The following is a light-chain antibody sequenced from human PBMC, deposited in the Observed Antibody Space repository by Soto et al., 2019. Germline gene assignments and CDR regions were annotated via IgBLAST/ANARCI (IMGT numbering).Light chain of an antibody. CDR2: DAS. V-gene: IGKV1-33*01. CDR1: QDINIY. Sequence: DIQMTQSPSSLFASVGDRVTITCQATQDINIYLNWYQQKPGKAPNLLIYDASNLEIGVPSRFSGSGSGTHFTFTISSLQTEGIGTYYCQQYDILPITFGRGHDWRL. J-gene: IGKJ5*01. CDR3: QQYDILPIT.